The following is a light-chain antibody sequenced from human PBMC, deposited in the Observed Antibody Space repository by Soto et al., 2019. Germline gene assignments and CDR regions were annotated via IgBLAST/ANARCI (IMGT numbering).Light chain of an antibody. J-gene: IGKJ4*02. CDR2: KSS. Sequence: DIQMTQYPNTLSGAVGDRITITCRSRQTISSWLAWYQQKPGKAPKLLIYKSSTLKSGVPSRFSGSGSGTEFTLTISVLEPVDFATYYLQHSNIYSEALGEGTKVEIK. V-gene: IGKV1-5*03. CDR3: QHSNIYSEA. CDR1: QTISSW.